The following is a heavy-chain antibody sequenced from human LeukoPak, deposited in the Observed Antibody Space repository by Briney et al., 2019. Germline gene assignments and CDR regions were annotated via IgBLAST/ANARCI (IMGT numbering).Heavy chain of an antibody. J-gene: IGHJ4*02. CDR3: ARGRMEQKFGERLDY. CDR1: GFTFSSYG. Sequence: GSLRLSCAASGFTFSSYGMHWVRQAPGKGLEWVAVIWYDGSNKYYADSVKGRFTISRDNSKNTLYLQMNSLRAEDTAVYYCARGRMEQKFGERLDYWGQGTLVTVSS. D-gene: IGHD3-10*01. V-gene: IGHV3-33*01. CDR2: IWYDGSNK.